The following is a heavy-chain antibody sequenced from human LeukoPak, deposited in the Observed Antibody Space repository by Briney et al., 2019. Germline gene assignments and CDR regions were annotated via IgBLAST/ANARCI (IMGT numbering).Heavy chain of an antibody. D-gene: IGHD2-2*01. CDR2: IYPGDSDT. V-gene: IGHV5-51*01. CDR3: ARLGGDDRSSTSCYENNWFDP. Sequence: PGESLKISGKGSGYSFTSYWIGWVRQMPGKGLEWMGIIYPGDSDTRYSPSFQGQVTISADKSISTAYLQWSSLKASDTAMYYCARLGGDDRSSTSCYENNWFDPWGQGTLVTVSS. J-gene: IGHJ5*02. CDR1: GYSFTSYW.